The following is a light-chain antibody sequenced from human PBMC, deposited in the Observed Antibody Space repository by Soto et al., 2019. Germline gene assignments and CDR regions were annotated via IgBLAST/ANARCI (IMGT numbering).Light chain of an antibody. V-gene: IGKV3-20*01. CDR2: GAS. CDR3: QQYGYTSGTT. J-gene: IGKJ3*01. Sequence: EIVLTQSPGTLSLSPGERATLSCRASQSVSGRYLAWYQQKPGQAPRLLIYGASTRATGIPDRFSGSGSGTYFTLTISRLEPEDFAVYYCQQYGYTSGTTFGPGTKVDIK. CDR1: QSVSGRY.